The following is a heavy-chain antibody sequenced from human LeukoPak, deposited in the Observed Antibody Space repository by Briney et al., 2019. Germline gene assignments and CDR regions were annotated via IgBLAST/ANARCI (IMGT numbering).Heavy chain of an antibody. Sequence: PGGSLRLSCAASGFTFSSYRVHWVRHSPGKELVWVLRVNSDESITTYADSVNGRFTISRDNAKNTLYLQMKSLRAEDTAVYYCARGHLPTPRSAMDVWGQGTTVTVSS. CDR3: ARGHLPTPRSAMDV. D-gene: IGHD3-3*02. V-gene: IGHV3-74*01. CDR2: VNSDESIT. CDR1: GFTFSSYR. J-gene: IGHJ6*02.